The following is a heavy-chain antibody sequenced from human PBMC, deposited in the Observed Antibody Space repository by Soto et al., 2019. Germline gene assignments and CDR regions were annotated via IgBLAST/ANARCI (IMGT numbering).Heavy chain of an antibody. CDR2: IYYSGSA. J-gene: IGHJ5*02. D-gene: IGHD3-10*01. Sequence: QVQLQESGPGLVKPSQTLSLTCTVSGGSMSSGDYYWSWIRQPPGRGLEWIGYIYYSGSAYYNPSLKSRVXXXXXXXXNXXXLXLXXXXXXXTXVYXXXXVLYXXSGTSDLWGQGTLVTVSS. V-gene: IGHV4-30-4*01. CDR3: XXVLYXXSGTSDL. CDR1: GGSMSSGDYY.